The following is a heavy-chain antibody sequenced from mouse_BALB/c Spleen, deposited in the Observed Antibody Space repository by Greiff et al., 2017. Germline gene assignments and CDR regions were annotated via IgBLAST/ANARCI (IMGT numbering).Heavy chain of an antibody. CDR1: GFAFSSYD. CDR2: ISSGGGST. Sequence: EVKLMESGGGLVKPGGSLKLSCAASGFAFSSYDMSWVRQTPEKRLEWVAYISSGGGSTYYPDTVKGRFTISRDNAKNTLYLQMSSLKSEDTAMYYCARRVSGDYFDDWGQGTTLTVSS. J-gene: IGHJ2*01. V-gene: IGHV5-12-1*01. CDR3: ARRVSGDYFDD.